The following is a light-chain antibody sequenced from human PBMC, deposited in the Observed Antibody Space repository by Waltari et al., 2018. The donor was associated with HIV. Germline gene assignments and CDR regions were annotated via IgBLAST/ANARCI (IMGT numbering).Light chain of an antibody. V-gene: IGLV1-40*01. CDR3: QSYDSSLSGSDVV. CDR1: SSNIGAGYD. J-gene: IGLJ2*01. CDR2: GNG. Sequence: QSVVTQPPSVSGAPGQRVTISCTGSSSNIGAGYDVHWYQQLPGTAPKLLIYGNGTRPSGVPDRFAGSKSGTSASLAITGLQAEDEADYYCQSYDSSLSGSDVVFGGGTELTVL.